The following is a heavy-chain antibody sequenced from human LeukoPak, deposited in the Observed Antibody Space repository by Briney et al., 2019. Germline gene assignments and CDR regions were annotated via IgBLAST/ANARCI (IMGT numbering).Heavy chain of an antibody. V-gene: IGHV3-7*03. CDR3: AKDLKTVQIAAAGTGD. J-gene: IGHJ4*02. CDR1: GFTFSSHW. CDR2: IKQDGSEK. D-gene: IGHD6-13*01. Sequence: GGSLRLSCAASGFTFSSHWMSWVRQAPGKGLEWVANIKQDGSEKWYLDSVKGRFTISRDNAKNTLYLQMNSLRAEDTAVYYCAKDLKTVQIAAAGTGDWGQGTLVTVSS.